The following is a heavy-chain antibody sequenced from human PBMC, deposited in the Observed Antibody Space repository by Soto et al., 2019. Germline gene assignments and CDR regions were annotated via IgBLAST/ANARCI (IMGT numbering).Heavy chain of an antibody. D-gene: IGHD2-15*01. CDR1: GGSINSYC. CDR3: ARAGYCSGRSCNSLRFYFDS. J-gene: IGHJ4*02. Sequence: TSETLSLTCTVSGGSINSYCWSWIRQPPGKGLEWIAYIFDSGNANYNPSLKSRVTISADKSISTAFLEWSSLKASDTAMYHCARAGYCSGRSCNSLRFYFDSWGQGALVTVS. CDR2: IFDSGNA. V-gene: IGHV4-59*08.